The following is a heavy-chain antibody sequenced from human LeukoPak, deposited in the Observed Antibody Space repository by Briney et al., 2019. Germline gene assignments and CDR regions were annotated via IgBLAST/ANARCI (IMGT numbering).Heavy chain of an antibody. D-gene: IGHD2-2*02. J-gene: IGHJ3*02. CDR1: GFTVSSNY. CDR2: ISSGGST. V-gene: IGHV3-53*01. Sequence: GGSLRLSCAASGFTVSSNYMSWVRQAPGKGLEWVSVISSGGSTYYADSVKGRFTISRDNSKNSLYLQMNSLRAEDTAVYYCARGGVGSSSSCYTCRALDISGQGTMVTVSS. CDR3: ARGGVGSSSSCYTCRALDI.